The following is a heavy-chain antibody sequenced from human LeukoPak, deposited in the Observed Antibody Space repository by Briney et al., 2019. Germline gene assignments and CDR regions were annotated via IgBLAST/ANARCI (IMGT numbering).Heavy chain of an antibody. J-gene: IGHJ4*02. CDR3: ARVGGFGELLFTGDY. CDR2: INPNINGT. CDR1: GYTFTGYY. Sequence: ASVKVSCKASGYTFTGYYIRWVRQAPGQGLEWMGWINPNINGTNYAQKFQGRVTMTGDRSISTAYMELSRLRSDDTAVYYCARVGGFGELLFTGDYWGQGTLVTVSS. D-gene: IGHD3-10*01. V-gene: IGHV1-2*02.